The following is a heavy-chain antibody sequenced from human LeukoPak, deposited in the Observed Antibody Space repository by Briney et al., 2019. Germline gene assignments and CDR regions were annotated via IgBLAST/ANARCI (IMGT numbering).Heavy chain of an antibody. J-gene: IGHJ5*02. CDR3: AGDWRYGDNNWFDP. V-gene: IGHV4-4*07. D-gene: IGHD4-17*01. Sequence: SETLSLTCTVSGGSISSYYWTWIRQPAGKGLEWIGRIYTSGSTNYNPSLKSRVTISEDTSKNQFSLKLSSVTAADTAVYYCAGDWRYGDNNWFDPWGQGTLVTVSS. CDR1: GGSISSYY. CDR2: IYTSGST.